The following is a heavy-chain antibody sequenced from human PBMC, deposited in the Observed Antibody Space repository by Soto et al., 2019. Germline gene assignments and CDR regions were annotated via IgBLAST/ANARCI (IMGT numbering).Heavy chain of an antibody. Sequence: EXLKISCKSSGYXITSYLVAWVRQMPGQGLEWMGIIFPDDSDTRYSPSFQGQVTISADKSISTAYVQWSSLKASDNAMYYCTRGGVVTRTFDYWGQGTLGTVSS. CDR1: GYXITSYL. CDR3: TRGGVVTRTFDY. V-gene: IGHV5-51*01. D-gene: IGHD3-3*01. CDR2: IFPDDSDT. J-gene: IGHJ4*02.